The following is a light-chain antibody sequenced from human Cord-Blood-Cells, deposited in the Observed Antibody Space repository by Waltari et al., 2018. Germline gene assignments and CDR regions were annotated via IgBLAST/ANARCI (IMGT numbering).Light chain of an antibody. Sequence: QSALTQPPYASGSPGQSVTISCTGTSSDVGGYNYVSWYQQPPAKAPKLMIYEVSKRPSGVPVRFSGSKSGNTASLTVSGLQAEDEADYYCSSYAGSNNWVFGGGTKLTVL. CDR3: SSYAGSNNWV. CDR2: EVS. J-gene: IGLJ3*02. V-gene: IGLV2-8*01. CDR1: SSDVGGYNY.